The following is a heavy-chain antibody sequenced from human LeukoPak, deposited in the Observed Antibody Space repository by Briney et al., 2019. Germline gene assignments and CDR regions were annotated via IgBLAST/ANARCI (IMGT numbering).Heavy chain of an antibody. V-gene: IGHV3-11*01. CDR3: AKESPYAVGGTGRVYYFDY. CDR1: GFRFSDFF. CDR2: ISSPGSTI. D-gene: IGHD1-26*01. J-gene: IGHJ4*02. Sequence: PGGSLRLSCAASGFRFSDFFMTWIRQAPGKGLESVSYISSPGSTIYYADSVRGRFTISRDNAKNLLYLQMNSLRAEDTAVYYCAKESPYAVGGTGRVYYFDYWGQGALVAVSS.